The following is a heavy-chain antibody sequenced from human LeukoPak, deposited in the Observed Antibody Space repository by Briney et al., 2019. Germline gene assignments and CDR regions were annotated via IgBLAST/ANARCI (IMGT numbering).Heavy chain of an antibody. CDR3: ARSYNYYYMDV. V-gene: IGHV4-59*01. J-gene: IGHJ6*03. CDR2: IYYSGST. Sequence: PSETLSLTCTVSGGSISSYYWSWLRQPPGKGLEWIGYIYYSGSTNYNPSLKSRVTISVDTSKNQFSLKLSSVTAADTAVYYCARSYNYYYMDVWGKGTTVTVSS. CDR1: GGSISSYY.